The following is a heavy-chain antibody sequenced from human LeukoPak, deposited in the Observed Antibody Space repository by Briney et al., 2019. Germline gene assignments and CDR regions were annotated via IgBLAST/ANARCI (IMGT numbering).Heavy chain of an antibody. CDR2: IIPIFGTA. Sequence: GSSVKVSCKASGGTFSSYAISWVRQAPGQGLEWMGGIIPIFGTANYAQKFQGRVTITTDESTSTAYMELSSLRSEDTAVYYCATGSHQLQLEQFDYWGQGTLVTVSS. V-gene: IGHV1-69*05. J-gene: IGHJ4*02. CDR3: ATGSHQLQLEQFDY. CDR1: GGTFSSYA. D-gene: IGHD6-13*01.